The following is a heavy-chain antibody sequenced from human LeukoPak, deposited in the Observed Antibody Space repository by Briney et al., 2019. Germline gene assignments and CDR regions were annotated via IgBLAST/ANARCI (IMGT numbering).Heavy chain of an antibody. CDR3: ARGGDGYNTWYFDL. J-gene: IGHJ2*01. CDR1: GGSISSYY. D-gene: IGHD5-24*01. Sequence: SETLSLTCTVSGGSISSYYWSWIRQPPGKGLEWIGYIYYSGSTNYNPSLKSRVTISVDTSKNQFSLKLSSVTAADTAVYYCARGGDGYNTWYFDLWGRGTLVTVSS. V-gene: IGHV4-59*01. CDR2: IYYSGST.